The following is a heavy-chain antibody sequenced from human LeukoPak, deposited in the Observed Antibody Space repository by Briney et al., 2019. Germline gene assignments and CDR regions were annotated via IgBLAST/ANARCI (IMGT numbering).Heavy chain of an antibody. V-gene: IGHV1-69*01. CDR3: ARALRYYSDSSGYAFDY. CDR1: GGTFRSFA. Sequence: GSSVKVSCKAPGGTFRSFAISWVRQAPGQGLEWMGGIIPIFRSAYYAQKFQGRVTITADESTSTAYMELSSLRSEDTAVYYCARALRYYSDSSGYAFDYWGEGTLVSVSS. CDR2: IIPIFRSA. J-gene: IGHJ4*02. D-gene: IGHD3-22*01.